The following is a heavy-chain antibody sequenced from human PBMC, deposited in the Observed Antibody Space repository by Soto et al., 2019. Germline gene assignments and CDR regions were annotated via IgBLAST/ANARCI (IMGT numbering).Heavy chain of an antibody. CDR1: GLSFSDVK. D-gene: IGHD4-17*01. CDR3: ATAYGSAYQI. V-gene: IGHV3-15*01. J-gene: IGHJ3*02. CDR2: IQTKTGGETA. Sequence: EVQLVASGGVLVKPGESLRLSCAGSGLSFSDVKMTWVRQLPGKGLEWVGRIQTKTGGETADYPAAVRGRFTNSRDDSKNKLYLQLNSLKTEDTAVYYCATAYGSAYQIWGQGTTVTISS.